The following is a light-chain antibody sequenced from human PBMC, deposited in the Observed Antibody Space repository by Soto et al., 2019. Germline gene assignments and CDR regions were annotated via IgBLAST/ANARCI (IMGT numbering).Light chain of an antibody. V-gene: IGLV1-47*01. CDR2: RNN. CDR1: SSNIGSNY. J-gene: IGLJ2*01. Sequence: QSVLTQPPSASGTPGQRVTISCSGSSSNIGSNYVYWYQQLPGTAPKLLIYRNNQRPSGVPDRFSGSKSGTSASLAISGPRSEDEADYYCAAWDDSLSAYVIFGGGTKLTVL. CDR3: AAWDDSLSAYVI.